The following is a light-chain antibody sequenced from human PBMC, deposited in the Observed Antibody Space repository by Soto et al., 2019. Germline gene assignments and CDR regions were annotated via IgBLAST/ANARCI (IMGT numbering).Light chain of an antibody. Sequence: EGVVTQSPATLSLSPGERATLSCRAIQSVTSVYLAWYQQQPNQAPRLLIYGASYRATGIPDRFSGGGSGTDFTLTISRLEPEDFAVYYCQHYSSSPPAITFGQGTRLEIK. V-gene: IGKV3-20*01. CDR1: QSVTSVY. J-gene: IGKJ5*01. CDR2: GAS. CDR3: QHYSSSPPAIT.